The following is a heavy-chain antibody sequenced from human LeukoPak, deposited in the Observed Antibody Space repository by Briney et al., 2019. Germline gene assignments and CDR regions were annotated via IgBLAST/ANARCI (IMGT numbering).Heavy chain of an antibody. V-gene: IGHV1-46*01. CDR1: GGTFSSYA. CDR3: ARGESVLRFLEWFFPFDY. Sequence: ASVKVSCKASGGTFSSYAISWVRQAPGQGLEWMGIINPSGGSTSYAQKFQGRVTMTRDTSTSTVYMELSSLRSEDTAVYYCARGESVLRFLEWFFPFDYWGQGTLVTVSS. D-gene: IGHD3-3*01. J-gene: IGHJ4*02. CDR2: INPSGGST.